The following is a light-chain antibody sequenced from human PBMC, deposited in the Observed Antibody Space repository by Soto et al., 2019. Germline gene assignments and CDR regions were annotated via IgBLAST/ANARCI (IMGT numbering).Light chain of an antibody. CDR3: SSYAGSNNYVV. CDR2: EVS. CDR1: SSDVGGYNY. Sequence: QSALTQPASVSGSPGQSITISCTGTSSDVGGYNYVSWYQQHPGKAPKLMIYEVSNRPSGVSNRFSGSKSGNTASLTISGLQADDEADYYCSSYAGSNNYVVFGGGTKLTVL. V-gene: IGLV2-14*01. J-gene: IGLJ2*01.